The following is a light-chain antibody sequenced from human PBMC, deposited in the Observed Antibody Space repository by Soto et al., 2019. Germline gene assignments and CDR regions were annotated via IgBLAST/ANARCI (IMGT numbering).Light chain of an antibody. CDR2: DAS. Sequence: GDRVTITCRASQSISSWLAWYQQKPGKAPKLLIYDASSLESGVPSRFSGSGSGTEFTLTISSLQPDDFATYYCQQYNSYNTFGQGTKVEIK. J-gene: IGKJ1*01. CDR1: QSISSW. CDR3: QQYNSYNT. V-gene: IGKV1-5*01.